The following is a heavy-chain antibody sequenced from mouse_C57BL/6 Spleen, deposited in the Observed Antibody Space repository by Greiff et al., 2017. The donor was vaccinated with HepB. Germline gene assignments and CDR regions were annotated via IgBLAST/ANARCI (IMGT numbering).Heavy chain of an antibody. CDR2: IDPSDSYT. D-gene: IGHD3-3*01. Sequence: QVQLKQPGAELVKPGASVKLSCKASGYTFTSYWMQWVNQRPGQGLEWIGEIDPSDSYTNYNQKFKGKATLTVDTSSSTAYMQLSSLTSEDSAVYYCARGRGSRGLTTNYWGQGTTLTVSS. CDR3: ARGRGSRGLTTNY. V-gene: IGHV1-50*01. J-gene: IGHJ2*01. CDR1: GYTFTSYW.